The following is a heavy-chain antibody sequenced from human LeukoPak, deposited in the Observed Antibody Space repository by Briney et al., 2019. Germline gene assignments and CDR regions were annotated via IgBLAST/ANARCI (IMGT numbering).Heavy chain of an antibody. V-gene: IGHV1-69*13. CDR1: GGTFSSYA. CDR2: IIPIFGTA. J-gene: IGHJ4*02. D-gene: IGHD2-15*01. Sequence: VASVKVSCKASGGTFSSYAISWVRQAPGQGLEWMGGIIPIFGTANYAQKFQGRVTITADESTSTAYMELSSLRSEDTAVYYCAWAHCSGGSCYYGPFDYWGQGTLVTVSS. CDR3: AWAHCSGGSCYYGPFDY.